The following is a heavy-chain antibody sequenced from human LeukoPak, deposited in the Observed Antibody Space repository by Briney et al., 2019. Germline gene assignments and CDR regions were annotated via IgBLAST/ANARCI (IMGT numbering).Heavy chain of an antibody. CDR3: ASFLPGY. CDR2: INSDGTST. V-gene: IGHV3-74*01. D-gene: IGHD1-14*01. Sequence: GGSLRLSCAASGFTFRNYWMYWVRQAPGKGLVWVSRINSDGTSTIYADSVKGRFTITRDNAKNTQYLQMNSLRAEDTAVYYCASFLPGYWGQGTLVTVSS. J-gene: IGHJ4*02. CDR1: GFTFRNYW.